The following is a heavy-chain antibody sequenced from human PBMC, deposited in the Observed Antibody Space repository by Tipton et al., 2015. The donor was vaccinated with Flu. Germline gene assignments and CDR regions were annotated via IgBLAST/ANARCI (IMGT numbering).Heavy chain of an antibody. J-gene: IGHJ4*02. CDR2: IRHDESDK. CDR1: GFMFSGYG. Sequence: SLRLSCAASGFMFSGYGMHWVRQAPGKGLEWVAFIRHDESDKYYADSVKGRFTISRDNSKNALYLAINSLRTEDTAVYYCAKDGWATSGWYPFDYWGQGTLVTVSS. V-gene: IGHV3-30*02. CDR3: AKDGWATSGWYPFDY. D-gene: IGHD6-19*01.